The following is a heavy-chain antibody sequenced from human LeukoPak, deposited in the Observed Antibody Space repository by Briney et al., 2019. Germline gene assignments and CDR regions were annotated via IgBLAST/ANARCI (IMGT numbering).Heavy chain of an antibody. V-gene: IGHV3-53*01. CDR1: GFTVSSNY. D-gene: IGHD3-22*01. Sequence: GGSLRLSCAASGFTVSSNYMSWVRQAPGKGLEWVSVIYSGGSTYYADSVKGRFTISRDNSKNTLYLQMNSLRAEDTAVYYCARVENGYYYDSSGYSFDYWGQGTLVTVSS. J-gene: IGHJ4*02. CDR2: IYSGGST. CDR3: ARVENGYYYDSSGYSFDY.